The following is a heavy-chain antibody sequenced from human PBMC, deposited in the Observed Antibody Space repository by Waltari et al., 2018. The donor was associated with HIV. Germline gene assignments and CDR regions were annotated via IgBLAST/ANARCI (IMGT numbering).Heavy chain of an antibody. CDR3: ARHMGSAAGFFDH. D-gene: IGHD6-13*01. CDR1: GFLVLCNF. J-gene: IGHJ4*01. V-gene: IGHV3-53*01. CDR2: LYTGGTT. Sequence: EVHLVESRGGLFQPGGSLRLSCAASGFLVLCNFMSWVRQAPGKGLEWVSVLYTGGTTYYADSVKGRFTISRDNSKNTLYLQMNTLRAEDTAVYYCARHMGSAAGFFDHWGQGTLVTVSS.